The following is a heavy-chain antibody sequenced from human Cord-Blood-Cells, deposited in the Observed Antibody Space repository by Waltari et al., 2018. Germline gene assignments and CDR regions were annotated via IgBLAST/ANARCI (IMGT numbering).Heavy chain of an antibody. CDR3: ARDSSSGWLKY. CDR1: GFTFSTNG. CDR2: ISSSSSYI. Sequence: EVQLVESGGGLVKPGGSLRLSCAASGFTFSTNGRTWVRQAPGKGLEWVSSISSSSSYIYYADSVKGRFTISRDNAKNSLYLQMNSLRAEDTAVYYCARDSSSGWLKYWGQGTLVTVSS. J-gene: IGHJ4*02. D-gene: IGHD6-19*01. V-gene: IGHV3-21*01.